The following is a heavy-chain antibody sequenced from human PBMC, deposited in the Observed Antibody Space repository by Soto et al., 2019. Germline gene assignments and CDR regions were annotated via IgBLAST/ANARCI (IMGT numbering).Heavy chain of an antibody. Sequence: GGSLRLSCAASGFTFSSYAMSWVRQAPGKGLEWVSAISGSGGSTYYADSVKGRFTISRDNSKNTLYLQMNSLRAEDTAVYYCAKRQWLEGHYYYYGMDVWGQGTTVTVSS. D-gene: IGHD6-19*01. V-gene: IGHV3-23*01. CDR1: GFTFSSYA. CDR2: ISGSGGST. CDR3: AKRQWLEGHYYYYGMDV. J-gene: IGHJ6*02.